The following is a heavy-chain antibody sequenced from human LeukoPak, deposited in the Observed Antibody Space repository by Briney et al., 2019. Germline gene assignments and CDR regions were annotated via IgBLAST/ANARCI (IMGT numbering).Heavy chain of an antibody. CDR1: GYTFTSYD. CDR3: ARGPPNWGYDY. CDR2: MSPNSGDT. Sequence: EASVKVSCKASGYTFTSYDFNWVRQATGRRPEWMGWMSPNSGDTGYAQKFQDRVTMTRNTSISTAYMELSSLRSDDTAVYYCARGPPNWGYDYWGPGTLVTVSS. J-gene: IGHJ4*02. V-gene: IGHV1-8*01. D-gene: IGHD7-27*01.